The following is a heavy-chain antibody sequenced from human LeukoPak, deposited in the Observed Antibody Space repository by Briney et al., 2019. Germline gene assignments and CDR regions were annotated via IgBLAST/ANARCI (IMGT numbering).Heavy chain of an antibody. Sequence: ASVKVSCKASGYTFTGYYMHWVRQAPGQGLEGMGWINPNSGGTNYAQKFQGRVTMTRDTSISTAYMELSRLRSDDTAVYYCARDDFWSGRFDYWGQGTLVTVSS. J-gene: IGHJ4*02. CDR1: GYTFTGYY. CDR3: ARDDFWSGRFDY. V-gene: IGHV1-2*02. D-gene: IGHD3-3*01. CDR2: INPNSGGT.